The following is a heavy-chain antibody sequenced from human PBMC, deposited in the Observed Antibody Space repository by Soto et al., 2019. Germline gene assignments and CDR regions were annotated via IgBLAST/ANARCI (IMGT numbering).Heavy chain of an antibody. CDR1: GGSFSGYY. J-gene: IGHJ6*02. CDR3: ARVARSSSWKASAMDV. V-gene: IGHV4-34*01. D-gene: IGHD6-13*01. CDR2: INDSGSI. Sequence: ETLSLTCAVDGGSFSGYYWSWIRQSPGKGLEWIGEINDSGSINYNPSLKSRVTISVDTSKNQFSLKLNSVTAADTAVYYCARVARSSSWKASAMDVWGQGTTVTVSS.